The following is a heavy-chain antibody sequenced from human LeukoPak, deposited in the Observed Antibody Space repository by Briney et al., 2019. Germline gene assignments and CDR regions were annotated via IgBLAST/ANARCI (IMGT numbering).Heavy chain of an antibody. J-gene: IGHJ5*02. Sequence: SETLSLTCTVSGGSISSSSYYWGWIRQPPGKGLEWIGYIYHSGSTYYNPSLKSRVTISVDRSKNQFSLKLSSVTAADTAVYYCARSLNYYGSGSNWFDPWGQGTLVTVSS. V-gene: IGHV4-39*07. CDR1: GGSISSSSYY. CDR2: IYHSGST. D-gene: IGHD3-10*01. CDR3: ARSLNYYGSGSNWFDP.